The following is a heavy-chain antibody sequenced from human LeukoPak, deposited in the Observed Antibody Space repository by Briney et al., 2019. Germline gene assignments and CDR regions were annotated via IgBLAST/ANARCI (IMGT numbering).Heavy chain of an antibody. CDR2: CRDKADRSIT. D-gene: IGHD1-26*01. J-gene: IGHJ4*02. V-gene: IGHV3-72*01. CDR1: GFTFSNAW. Sequence: GGSLRLSCAASGFTFSNAWMSWVRQAPGKGLEWVGRCRDKADRSITTYAASLKGRFTISRDDSQNSLYLQMSSLKIEDTAVYYCARDRRGSYDYWGQGTLVTVSS. CDR3: ARDRRGSYDY.